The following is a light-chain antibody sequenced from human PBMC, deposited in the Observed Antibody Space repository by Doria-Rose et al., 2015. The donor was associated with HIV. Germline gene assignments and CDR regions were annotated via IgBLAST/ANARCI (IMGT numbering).Light chain of an antibody. CDR2: DVT. Sequence: QSALIQPASVSGSPGQSITISCTGTSSDVGAYNSVSWYQQHPGKAPKLMIYDVTKRPSGVSNRFSGSKSGNTASLTISGLQAEDEADYYCSSYTNINTYVFGNGTKVTVL. J-gene: IGLJ1*01. CDR1: SSDVGAYNS. CDR3: SSYTNINTYV. V-gene: IGLV2-14*01.